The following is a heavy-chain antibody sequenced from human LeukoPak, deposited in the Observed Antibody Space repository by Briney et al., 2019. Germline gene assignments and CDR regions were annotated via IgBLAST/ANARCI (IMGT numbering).Heavy chain of an antibody. CDR1: GFTFSSYG. J-gene: IGHJ4*02. V-gene: IGHV3-30*18. CDR2: ISYDGSNK. D-gene: IGHD1-1*01. CDR3: AKGRTGVDY. Sequence: GRSLRLSCAASGFTFSSYGMHWVRQAPGKGLEWVAVISYDGSNKYYADSVKGRFTISRDNSKNTLYLQMNSLRAEDTAVYYCAKGRTGVDYWGQGTLVTVSS.